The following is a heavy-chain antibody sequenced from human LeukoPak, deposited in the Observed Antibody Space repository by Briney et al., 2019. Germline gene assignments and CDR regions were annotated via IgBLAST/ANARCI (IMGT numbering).Heavy chain of an antibody. CDR2: INGDGSST. D-gene: IGHD6-19*01. CDR3: ARDIGYSSGWPFDY. J-gene: IGHJ4*02. Sequence: GGSLRLSCSASGFTFSSYWMNWVRQAPEKGLVWVSRINGDGSSTNYADSVKGRFTISRDNAKNTLYLQMNSLRAEDTAVYHCARDIGYSSGWPFDYWGQGTLVTVSS. CDR1: GFTFSSYW. V-gene: IGHV3-74*01.